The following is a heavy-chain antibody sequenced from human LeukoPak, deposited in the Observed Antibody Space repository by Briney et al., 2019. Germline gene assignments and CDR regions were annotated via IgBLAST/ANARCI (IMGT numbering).Heavy chain of an antibody. V-gene: IGHV1-46*01. CDR2: INCGDGYT. CDR1: GYTFTSSH. D-gene: IGHD1-26*01. J-gene: IGHJ4*02. CDR3: ARDRGGSYSIDY. Sequence: ASVKVSSKTSGYTFTSSHAHWVRQAPGQGLEWMGIINCGDGYTNYAQKFQGRVSVTADTSTSTLYMELSRLTTEDTAIYYCARDRGGSYSIDYWGQGTLITVSS.